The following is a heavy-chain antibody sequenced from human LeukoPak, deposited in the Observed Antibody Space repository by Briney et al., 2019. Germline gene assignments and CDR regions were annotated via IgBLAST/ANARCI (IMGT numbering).Heavy chain of an antibody. CDR2: ISYDGSNK. J-gene: IGHJ4*02. V-gene: IGHV3-30*18. Sequence: PGGSLRLSCAASGFTFSSYGMHWVRQAPGKGLEWVAVISYDGSNKYYADSVKGRFTISRDNSKNTLYLQMNSLRAEDTAVYYCAKDLFKAAAPDYWGQGTLVTVSS. CDR3: AKDLFKAAAPDY. D-gene: IGHD6-13*01. CDR1: GFTFSSYG.